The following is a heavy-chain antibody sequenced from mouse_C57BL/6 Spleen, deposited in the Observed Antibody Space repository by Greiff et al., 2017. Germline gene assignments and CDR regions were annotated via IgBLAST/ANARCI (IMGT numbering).Heavy chain of an antibody. CDR2: ISSGSSTI. J-gene: IGHJ2*01. CDR1: GFTFSDYG. Sequence: EVQLVESGGGLVKPGGSLKLSCAASGFTFSDYGMHWVRQAPEQGLEWVAYISSGSSTIYYADTVKGRFTISRDNAKNTLFLQMTSLRSEDTAMYYCARKATTVVALDYWGQGTTLTVAS. V-gene: IGHV5-17*01. CDR3: ARKATTVVALDY. D-gene: IGHD1-1*01.